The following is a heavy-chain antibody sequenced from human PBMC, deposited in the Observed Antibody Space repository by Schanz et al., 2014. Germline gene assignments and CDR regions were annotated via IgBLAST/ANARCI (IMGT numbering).Heavy chain of an antibody. V-gene: IGHV3-7*05. Sequence: EVQLVESGGGLVQPGGSLRLSCGGSGFTFSKYCMSWVRQAPGKGLEWVANIKQDGSEKYYVDAVKGRFTISRDNAKNSLYLQMNSLRAEDTAVFYCARDGDRFYHNYYMDVWGKGTTVTVSS. D-gene: IGHD4-17*01. J-gene: IGHJ6*03. CDR3: ARDGDRFYHNYYMDV. CDR2: IKQDGSEK. CDR1: GFTFSKYC.